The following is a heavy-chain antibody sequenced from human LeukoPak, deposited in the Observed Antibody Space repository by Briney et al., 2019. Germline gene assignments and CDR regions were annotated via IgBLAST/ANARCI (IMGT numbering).Heavy chain of an antibody. CDR1: GYTFTSYG. D-gene: IGHD4-11*01. V-gene: IGHV1-18*01. CDR2: ISAYNGNT. Sequence: GASVKVSCKASGYTFTSYGISWVRQAPGQGLEWMGWISAYNGNTNYAQKLQGRVTMTTDTSTSTAYMELRSLRSDDTAVYYCAGVPQRTTVKGWFDPWSQGTLVTVSS. J-gene: IGHJ5*02. CDR3: AGVPQRTTVKGWFDP.